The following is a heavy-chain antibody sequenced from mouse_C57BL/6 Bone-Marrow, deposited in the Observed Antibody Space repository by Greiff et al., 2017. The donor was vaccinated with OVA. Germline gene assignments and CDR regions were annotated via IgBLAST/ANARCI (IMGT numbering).Heavy chain of an antibody. CDR2: IRSKSNNYAT. CDR1: GFSFNTYA. CDR3: VRRNYGYFDV. J-gene: IGHJ1*03. Sequence: EVKLMESGGGLVQPKGSLKLSCAASGFSFNTYAMNWVRQAPGKGLEWVARIRSKSNNYATYYADSVKDRFTISRDDSESMLYLQMNNLKTEDTAMYYCVRRNYGYFDVWGTGTTVTVSS. V-gene: IGHV10-1*01.